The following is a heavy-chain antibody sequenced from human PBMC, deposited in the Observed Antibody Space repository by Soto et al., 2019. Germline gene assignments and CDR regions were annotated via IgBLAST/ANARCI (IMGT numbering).Heavy chain of an antibody. CDR1: VYSFTSYW. D-gene: IGHD6-19*01. J-gene: IGHJ4*02. CDR2: IYPGDSDT. V-gene: IGHV5-51*01. CDR3: ARGSGWSFDY. Sequence: PGESLKISCKGCVYSFTSYWIGWVRQMPGKCLEWMGIIYPGDSDTXXSPSFQGXXTISAEKSISTXYLQWXNLKASDTAMYYCARGSGWSFDYWCQGTLVTVSS.